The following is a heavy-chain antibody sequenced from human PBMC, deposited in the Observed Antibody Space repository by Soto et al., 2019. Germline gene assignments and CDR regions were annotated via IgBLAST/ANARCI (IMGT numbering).Heavy chain of an antibody. Sequence: ASVKVSCKVSGYTLTELSMHWVRQAPGKGLEWMGGFDPEDGETIYAQKFQGRVTMTEDTSTDTAYMELSSLRSEDTAVYYCATSSATLRFLGRLHFYRGQGSLVPASS. CDR2: FDPEDGET. CDR1: GYTLTELS. J-gene: IGHJ4*02. D-gene: IGHD3-3*01. CDR3: ATSSATLRFLGRLHFY. V-gene: IGHV1-24*01.